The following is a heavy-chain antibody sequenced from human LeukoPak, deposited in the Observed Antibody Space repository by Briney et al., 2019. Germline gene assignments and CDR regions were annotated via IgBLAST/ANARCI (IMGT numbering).Heavy chain of an antibody. CDR3: AKLTSGGDY. CDR1: GGSFSGYY. Sequence: SETLSLTCAVYGGSFSGYYWSWTRQPPGKGLEWIGEINHSGSTNYNPSLKSRVTISVDTSKNQFSLKLSSVTAADTAVYYCAKLTSGGDYWGPGTLVTVSS. CDR2: INHSGST. J-gene: IGHJ4*02. V-gene: IGHV4-34*01. D-gene: IGHD3-10*01.